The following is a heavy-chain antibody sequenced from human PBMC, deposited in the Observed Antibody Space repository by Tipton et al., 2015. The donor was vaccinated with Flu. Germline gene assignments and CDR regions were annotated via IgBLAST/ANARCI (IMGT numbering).Heavy chain of an antibody. Sequence: QSGAEVKKSGASVKVSCKASGYTFTGYHIHWVRQATGQGLEWMGGVNPFFGPPQYAQKFQGRVTITADDSTNTADMELSGLRSDDTAGYYCARDRSPGLERLDYSYMDVWGSGTLVTVSS. J-gene: IGHJ6*03. CDR2: VNPFFGPP. CDR3: ARDRSPGLERLDYSYMDV. CDR1: GYTFTGYH. V-gene: IGHV1-69*13.